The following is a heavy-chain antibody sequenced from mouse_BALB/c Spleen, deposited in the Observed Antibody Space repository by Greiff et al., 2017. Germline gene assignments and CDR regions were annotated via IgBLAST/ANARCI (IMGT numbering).Heavy chain of an antibody. Sequence: DVMLVESGGGLVQPGGSLKLSCAASGFTFSSYTMSWVRQTPEKRLEWVAYISNGGGSTYYPDTVKGRFTISRDNAKNTLYLQMSSLKSEDTAMYYCARRGLYWYFDVWGAGTTVTVSS. D-gene: IGHD3-1*01. CDR2: ISNGGGST. CDR1: GFTFSSYT. J-gene: IGHJ1*01. CDR3: ARRGLYWYFDV. V-gene: IGHV5-12-2*01.